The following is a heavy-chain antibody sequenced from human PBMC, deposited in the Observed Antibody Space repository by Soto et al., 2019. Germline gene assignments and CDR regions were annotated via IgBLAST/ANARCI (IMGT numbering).Heavy chain of an antibody. D-gene: IGHD2-2*02. CDR2: ISAYNGNT. V-gene: IGHV1-18*01. J-gene: IGHJ4*02. CDR1: GYTFTNFG. Sequence: ASVKVSCKASGYTFTNFGISWVRQAPGQGLEWMGWISAYNGNTNYAQNFQGRVTMTTDTSTSTAYMELRSLRSDDTAVYYCAKSATVPAAIAYWGQGTLVTVSS. CDR3: AKSATVPAAIAY.